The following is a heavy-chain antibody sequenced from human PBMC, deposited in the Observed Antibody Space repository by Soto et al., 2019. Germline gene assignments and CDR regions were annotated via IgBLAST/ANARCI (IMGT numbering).Heavy chain of an antibody. J-gene: IGHJ6*02. Sequence: LRLSCGASAFSFSHYAMHWVRQAPGKGLECVAVISYDGNIKRYADSVKGRFTISRDNSENTLYLQMNSLSPEDTAVYYCARAGYCSGGRCYSPYYYYYGMDVWGQGTTVTVSS. V-gene: IGHV3-30-3*01. CDR3: ARAGYCSGGRCYSPYYYYYGMDV. CDR2: ISYDGNIK. D-gene: IGHD2-15*01. CDR1: AFSFSHYA.